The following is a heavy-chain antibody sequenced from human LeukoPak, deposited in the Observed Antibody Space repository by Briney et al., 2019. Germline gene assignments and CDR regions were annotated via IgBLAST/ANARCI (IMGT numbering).Heavy chain of an antibody. D-gene: IGHD3-10*01. Sequence: GGSLRLSCTASGFTFSSFETNWVRQAPGKGPEWISYISRTGTVIYYADSVKGRFTISRDNAKNSLFLRMTDLRVEDTAVYYCARDPRHYGSGTYYNERAQGIDYWGQGTLVTVSS. CDR3: ARDPRHYGSGTYYNERAQGIDY. V-gene: IGHV3-48*03. CDR1: GFTFSSFE. CDR2: ISRTGTVI. J-gene: IGHJ4*02.